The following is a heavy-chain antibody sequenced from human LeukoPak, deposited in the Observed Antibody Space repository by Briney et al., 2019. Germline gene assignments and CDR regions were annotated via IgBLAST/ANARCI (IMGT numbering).Heavy chain of an antibody. J-gene: IGHJ3*01. Sequence: GGSLRLSCAASGFTFSRYWMTWVRQAPGKGLEWVANIKEDGSEKYYVDSVKGRFTISRDNANNSLCLQMNSLRAEDTAVYYCARGGGSNDLWGQGTMVTVSS. CDR3: ARGGGSNDL. D-gene: IGHD3-16*01. CDR2: IKEDGSEK. V-gene: IGHV3-7*04. CDR1: GFTFSRYW.